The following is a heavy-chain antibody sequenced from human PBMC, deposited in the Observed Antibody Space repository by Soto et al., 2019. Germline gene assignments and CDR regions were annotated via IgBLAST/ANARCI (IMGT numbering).Heavy chain of an antibody. D-gene: IGHD3-10*01. CDR2: IMYSGYS. V-gene: IGHV4-59*08. CDR3: ARHGFGPLHGLVDV. Sequence: QVQLQESGPGLVKPSETLSLTCTVSGDSLTNYYCSWFRQPPGKGLEWIGYIMYSGYSAYNLSLKRRGTMSMDTSKTQFSLMLESVTATATAVYYCARHGFGPLHGLVDVWGQGTTVIVSS. J-gene: IGHJ6*02. CDR1: GDSLTNYY.